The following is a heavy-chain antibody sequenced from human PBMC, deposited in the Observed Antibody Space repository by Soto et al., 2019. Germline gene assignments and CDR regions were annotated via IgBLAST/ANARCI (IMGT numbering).Heavy chain of an antibody. V-gene: IGHV3-33*01. CDR3: ARGMTITMVRGVIIPGPYYYYMDV. D-gene: IGHD3-10*01. CDR2: IWYDGSNK. CDR1: GFTFSSYG. J-gene: IGHJ6*03. Sequence: GGSLRLSCAASGFTFSSYGMHWVRQAPGKGLEWVAVIWYDGSNKYYADSVKGRFTISRDNSKNTLYLQMNSLRAEDTAVYYCARGMTITMVRGVIIPGPYYYYMDVWGKGTTVTVSS.